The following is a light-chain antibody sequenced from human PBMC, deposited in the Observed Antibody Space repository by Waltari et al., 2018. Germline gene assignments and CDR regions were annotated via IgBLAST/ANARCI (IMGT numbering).Light chain of an antibody. CDR3: ETGGHGTWV. CDR2: VNSDGSH. Sequence: QLVLTQSPSASASLVASVKLTCTLSSGHSSNIIAWLQQQPEKGPRYVMKVNSDGSHSKGDDIPVRFSGSSSGAERYLTISSLQSEDEADYYCETGGHGTWVFGGGTKLTVL. CDR1: SGHSSNI. V-gene: IGLV4-69*01. J-gene: IGLJ3*02.